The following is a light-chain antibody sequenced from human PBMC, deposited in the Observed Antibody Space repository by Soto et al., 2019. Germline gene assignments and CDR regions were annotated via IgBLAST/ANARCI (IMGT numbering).Light chain of an antibody. CDR3: SSYAGNNNLV. J-gene: IGLJ3*02. CDR1: SSDVGGYKY. CDR2: DVI. V-gene: IGLV2-8*01. Sequence: QSVLTQPPSASGSPGQSVTISCTGTSSDVGGYKYVSWYQQHPGKAPKLIIYDVIKRPSGVPDRFSGSKSGNTASLTVSGLQAEDEAEYYCSSYAGNNNLVFGGGTKVTVL.